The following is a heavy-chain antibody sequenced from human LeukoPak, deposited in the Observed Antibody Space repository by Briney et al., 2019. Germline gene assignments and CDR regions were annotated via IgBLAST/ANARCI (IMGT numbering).Heavy chain of an antibody. CDR3: AKGHYYNILTGYSVRRGLDY. CDR2: IRYDGSNK. V-gene: IGHV3-30*02. CDR1: GFTFSTYG. D-gene: IGHD3-9*01. J-gene: IGHJ4*02. Sequence: GGSLRLSCAASGFTFSTYGMHWVRQAPGKGLEWVAFIRYDGSNKYHADSVKGRFTISRDNSKNTLYLQMNRLRAEDTAVYYCAKGHYYNILTGYSVRRGLDYWGQGTLVTVSS.